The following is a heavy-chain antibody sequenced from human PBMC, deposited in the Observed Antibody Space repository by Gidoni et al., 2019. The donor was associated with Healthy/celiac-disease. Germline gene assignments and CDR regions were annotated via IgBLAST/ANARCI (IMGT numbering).Heavy chain of an antibody. Sequence: QVQLQQWGAGLLKPSETLSLTCAVYGGSFSGYYWRWIRQPPGKGLEWIGEINHSGSTNYNPSLKSRVTISVDTSKNQFSLKLSSVTAADTAVYYCARVSIAAAGTLLYYYYGMDVWGQGTTVTVSS. CDR3: ARVSIAAAGTLLYYYYGMDV. CDR1: GGSFSGYY. CDR2: INHSGST. V-gene: IGHV4-34*01. D-gene: IGHD6-13*01. J-gene: IGHJ6*02.